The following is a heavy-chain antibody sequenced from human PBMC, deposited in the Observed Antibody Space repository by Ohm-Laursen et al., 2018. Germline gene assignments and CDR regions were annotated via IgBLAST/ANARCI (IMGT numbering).Heavy chain of an antibody. CDR1: GFIFTDYY. CDR2: ISYSGTSI. D-gene: IGHD1-26*01. J-gene: IGHJ4*02. CDR3: ARVYGSYCSDY. V-gene: IGHV3-11*01. Sequence: GSLRLSCTASGFIFTDYYMSWIRQAPGRGLEWVSHISYSGTSIYYADSVKGQFTISRDNAKNSLYLQMNSLRAEDTAVYYCARVYGSYCSDYWGQGTLVTVSS.